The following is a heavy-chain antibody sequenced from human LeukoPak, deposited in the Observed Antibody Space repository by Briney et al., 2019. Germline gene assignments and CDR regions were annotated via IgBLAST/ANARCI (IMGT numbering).Heavy chain of an antibody. D-gene: IGHD6-19*01. CDR3: ARLQRHSSGWYPIDY. Sequence: SETLSLTCAVYGESFSGYYWSWIRQPPGKGLEWIGEINHSGSTNYNPSLKSRVTISVDTSKNQFSLKLSSVTAADTAVYYCARLQRHSSGWYPIDYWGQGTLVTVSS. CDR2: INHSGST. V-gene: IGHV4-34*01. J-gene: IGHJ4*02. CDR1: GESFSGYY.